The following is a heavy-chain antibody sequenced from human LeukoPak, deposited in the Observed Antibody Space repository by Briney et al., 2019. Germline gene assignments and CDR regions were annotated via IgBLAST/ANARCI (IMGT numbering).Heavy chain of an antibody. D-gene: IGHD4-17*01. CDR3: ARGGTVTTGDY. CDR1: GGSISSYY. J-gene: IGHJ4*02. Sequence: SETLPLTCTVSGGSISSYYWSWIRQPPGKGLEWIGYIYYSGSTNYNPSLKSRVTISVDTSKNQFSLKLSSVTAADTAVYYCARGGTVTTGDYWGQGTLVTVSS. V-gene: IGHV4-59*01. CDR2: IYYSGST.